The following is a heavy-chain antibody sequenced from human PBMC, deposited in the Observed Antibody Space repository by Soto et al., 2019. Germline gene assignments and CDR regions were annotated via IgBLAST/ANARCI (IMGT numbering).Heavy chain of an antibody. J-gene: IGHJ4*02. CDR1: GYTVTSYG. V-gene: IGHV1-18*01. Sequence: QVQLVQSGAEVKKPGASVKVSCKACGYTVTSYGISWVRQGPGQGLEWMGCISAYDGNTNYAQKLQGRVTMTTDTSTSTAYMELRRLRSDDTAVYYCGSESPPADYGGQGSLVTVSS. CDR2: ISAYDGNT. CDR3: GSESPPADY.